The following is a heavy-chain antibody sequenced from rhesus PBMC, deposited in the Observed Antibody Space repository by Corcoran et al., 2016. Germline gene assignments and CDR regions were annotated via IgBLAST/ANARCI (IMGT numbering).Heavy chain of an antibody. J-gene: IGHJ4*01. CDR1: GGSFSSYW. V-gene: IGHV4-80*01. CDR3: ARYYGRGYIDY. Sequence: QVQLQESGPGLVKPSETLSLTCAVSGGSFSSYWWSWIRQPPGKGLEWIGEINGNSGSTNYNPSLKSLVTISKDASKNQFSLKLSSVTAADTAVYYCARYYGRGYIDYWGQGVLVTVSS. D-gene: IGHD2-39*01. CDR2: INGNSGST.